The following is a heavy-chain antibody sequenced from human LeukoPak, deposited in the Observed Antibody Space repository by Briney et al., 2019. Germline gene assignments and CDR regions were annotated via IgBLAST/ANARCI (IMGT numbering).Heavy chain of an antibody. CDR2: ISAYNGNT. J-gene: IGHJ6*03. Sequence: EASVKVSCKASGGTFSSYAISWVRQAPGQGLEWMGGISAYNGNTNYAQKLQGRVTMTTDTSTSTAYMELRSLRSDDTAVYYCAREAFTMVRGALYYYYYMDVWGKGTTVTISS. V-gene: IGHV1-18*01. CDR1: GGTFSSYA. D-gene: IGHD3-10*01. CDR3: AREAFTMVRGALYYYYYMDV.